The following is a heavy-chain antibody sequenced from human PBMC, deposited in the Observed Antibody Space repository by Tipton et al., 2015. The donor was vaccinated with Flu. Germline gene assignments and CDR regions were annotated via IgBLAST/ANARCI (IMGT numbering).Heavy chain of an antibody. Sequence: GSLRLSCAASGFTFSRYGMSWVRQAPGKGLEWISAFSASGGTTYFADSVKGRFTISRDNFKSTLYLQMKSLRAEDTAVYYCAKVIPELVAGLDYWGQGTLVTVSS. CDR2: FSASGGTT. D-gene: IGHD6-19*01. V-gene: IGHV3-23*01. J-gene: IGHJ4*02. CDR3: AKVIPELVAGLDY. CDR1: GFTFSRYG.